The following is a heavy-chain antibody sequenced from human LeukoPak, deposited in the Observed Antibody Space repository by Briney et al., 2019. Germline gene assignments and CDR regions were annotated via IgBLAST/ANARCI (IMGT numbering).Heavy chain of an antibody. CDR3: AIAGGSYNEAFDI. CDR2: ISGSGGST. V-gene: IGHV3-23*01. D-gene: IGHD1-26*01. J-gene: IGHJ3*02. CDR1: GFTFSSYD. Sequence: GGALRLSCAASGFTFSSYDMSWVRQAPGKGLEWVSAISGSGGSTYYADSVKGRFTISRDNSKNTLYLQMNSLRAEDTAVYYCAIAGGSYNEAFDIWGQGTMVTVSS.